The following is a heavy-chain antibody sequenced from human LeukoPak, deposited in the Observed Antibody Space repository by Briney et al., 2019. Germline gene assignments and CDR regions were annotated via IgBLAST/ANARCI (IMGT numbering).Heavy chain of an antibody. J-gene: IGHJ4*02. Sequence: SQTLSLTSTVSGGSISSGGYYWSWIRQHPGKGLEWIGYIYYSGSTYYNPSLKSRVTISVDTSKNQFSLKLSSVTAADTAVYYCARAPGLDGDYFDYWGQGTLVTVSS. CDR3: ARAPGLDGDYFDY. V-gene: IGHV4-31*03. CDR2: IYYSGST. D-gene: IGHD3/OR15-3a*01. CDR1: GGSISSGGYY.